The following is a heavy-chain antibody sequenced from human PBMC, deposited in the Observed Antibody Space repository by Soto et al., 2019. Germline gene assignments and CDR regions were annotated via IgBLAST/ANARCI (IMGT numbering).Heavy chain of an antibody. CDR3: AKDIGGYSSSSGLDY. J-gene: IGHJ4*02. D-gene: IGHD6-6*01. CDR1: GLTFYDYA. Sequence: EVQLVESGGGLVQPGRSLRLSCASSGLTFYDYAMPWVRQAPGTGLEWVSGISWNSGSIGYADSVKGRFTISRDNAKNSLYLQMNSLRAEDTALYYWAKDIGGYSSSSGLDYWGQGTLVTVSS. CDR2: ISWNSGSI. V-gene: IGHV3-9*01.